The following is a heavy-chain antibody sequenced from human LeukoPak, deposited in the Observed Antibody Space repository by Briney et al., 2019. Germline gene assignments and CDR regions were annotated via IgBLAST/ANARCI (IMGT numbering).Heavy chain of an antibody. D-gene: IGHD5-24*01. Sequence: SETLSLTCTVSGYSITSYYWSWIRQPPGKGLEWIGYIFYSGNTDYNPPLKSRVTISVDTSSNQFSLKLDSVTAADTAVYYCARVFRRDGYFDYWGQGTLVTVSS. CDR3: ARVFRRDGYFDY. V-gene: IGHV4-59*01. J-gene: IGHJ4*02. CDR1: GYSITSYY. CDR2: IFYSGNT.